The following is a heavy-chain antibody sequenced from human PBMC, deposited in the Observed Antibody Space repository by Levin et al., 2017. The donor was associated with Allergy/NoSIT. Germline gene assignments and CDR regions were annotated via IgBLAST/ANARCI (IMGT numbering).Heavy chain of an antibody. J-gene: IGHJ4*02. Sequence: GGSLRLSCAASGFSFSSYAMSWVRQAPGKGLEWVSVISGSGGSTYYADSVKGRFTISRDNSKNTLYLQMNSLRAEDTAVYYCAKDQVRITIFGVAPFDYWGQGTLVTVSS. D-gene: IGHD3-3*01. CDR1: GFSFSSYA. V-gene: IGHV3-23*01. CDR2: ISGSGGST. CDR3: AKDQVRITIFGVAPFDY.